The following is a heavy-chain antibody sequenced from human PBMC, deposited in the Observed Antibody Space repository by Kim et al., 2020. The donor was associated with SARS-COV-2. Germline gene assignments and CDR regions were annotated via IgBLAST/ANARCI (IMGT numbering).Heavy chain of an antibody. Sequence: GGSLRLSCAASGFTFSSYGMHWVRQAPGKGLEWVAVIWYDGSNKYYADSVKGRFTISRDNSKNTLYLQMNSLRAEDTAVYYCARSGGSSSPDTYYYYYYGMDVWGQGTTVTVSS. CDR2: IWYDGSNK. CDR1: GFTFSSYG. V-gene: IGHV3-33*01. D-gene: IGHD6-6*01. CDR3: ARSGGSSSPDTYYYYYYGMDV. J-gene: IGHJ6*02.